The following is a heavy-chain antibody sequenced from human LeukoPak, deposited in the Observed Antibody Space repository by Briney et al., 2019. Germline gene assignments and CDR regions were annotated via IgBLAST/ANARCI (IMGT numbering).Heavy chain of an antibody. J-gene: IGHJ4*02. CDR1: GFTFTDHH. D-gene: IGHD3-10*02. Sequence: QTGGSLRLSCAASGFTFTDHHMDWVRQAPGKGLEWIGRTKNKVNSYTTEYAASVKDRFIISRQNSENSLYLQMNSLQAEDTAVYYCACYIRGLITWGQGTLVTVSS. V-gene: IGHV3-72*01. CDR3: ACYIRGLIT. CDR2: TKNKVNSYTT.